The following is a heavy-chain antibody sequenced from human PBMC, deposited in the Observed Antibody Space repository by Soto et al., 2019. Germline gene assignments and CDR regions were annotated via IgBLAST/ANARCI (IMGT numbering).Heavy chain of an antibody. CDR1: GGTFSSYA. J-gene: IGHJ4*02. CDR3: ARERSAMSYYFDY. V-gene: IGHV1-69*13. CDR2: IIPIFGTT. Sequence: ASVKVSCKASGGTFSSYAISWVRQAPGQGLEWMGGIIPIFGTTNYAQKFQGRVTITADESTSTAYMELSSLRSEDTAVYYCARERSAMSYYFDYWGQGTLVTVSS. D-gene: IGHD2-2*01.